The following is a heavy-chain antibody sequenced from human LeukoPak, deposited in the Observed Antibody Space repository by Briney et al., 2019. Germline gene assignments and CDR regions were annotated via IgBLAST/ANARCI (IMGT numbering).Heavy chain of an antibody. CDR2: ISYDGSNK. D-gene: IGHD6-13*01. Sequence: PGRSLRLSCAASGFTFSSYGMHWVRQAPGKGLEWVAVISYDGSNKYYADSVKGRFTISRDNSKNTLYLQMNSLRAEDTAVYYCAKDLKLGYSSSWYAPSWYFDLWGRGTLVTVSS. J-gene: IGHJ2*01. CDR3: AKDLKLGYSSSWYAPSWYFDL. V-gene: IGHV3-30*18. CDR1: GFTFSSYG.